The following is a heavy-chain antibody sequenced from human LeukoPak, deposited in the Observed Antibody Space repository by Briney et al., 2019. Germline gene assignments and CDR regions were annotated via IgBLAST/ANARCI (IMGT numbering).Heavy chain of an antibody. CDR1: GFTFSSYS. J-gene: IGHJ4*02. V-gene: IGHV3-23*01. CDR2: ISGNGGYT. CDR3: AKAPYYSSSWYLFDY. Sequence: GGSLTLACAASGFTFSSYSMSWVRQPPGKGLEWVSGISGNGGYTYYADSVKGRFTISRDNSKNTLYPQMNSLRAEDTAVYYCAKAPYYSSSWYLFDYWGQGTLVTVSS. D-gene: IGHD6-13*01.